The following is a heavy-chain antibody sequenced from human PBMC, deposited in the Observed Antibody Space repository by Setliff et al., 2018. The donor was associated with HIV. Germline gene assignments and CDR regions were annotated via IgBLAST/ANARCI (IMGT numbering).Heavy chain of an antibody. CDR2: ISGGGGTA. D-gene: IGHD6-19*01. J-gene: IGHJ4*02. CDR1: GESFSGFH. Sequence: ETLSLTCAIYGESFSGFHWTWIRQGPGKGLEWVSVISGGGGTAYYADSVRGRFTISRDNSKKTVYLEMNSLRVDDTALYYCARGRLSIAVALSLDSWGQGALVTVSS. CDR3: ARGRLSIAVALSLDS. V-gene: IGHV3-23*01.